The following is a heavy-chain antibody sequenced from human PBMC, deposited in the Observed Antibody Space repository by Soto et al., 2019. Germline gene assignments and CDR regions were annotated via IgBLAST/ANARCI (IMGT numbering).Heavy chain of an antibody. CDR2: ISYDGSNK. Sequence: PGGSLRLSCAASGFTFSSYGMHWVRQAPGKGLEWVAVISYDGSNKYYADSVKGRFTISRDNSKNTLYLQMNSLRAEDTAVYYCAKSPSEGGNPGECDYWGQGTLVTVSS. D-gene: IGHD3-10*01. J-gene: IGHJ4*02. V-gene: IGHV3-30*18. CDR1: GFTFSSYG. CDR3: AKSPSEGGNPGECDY.